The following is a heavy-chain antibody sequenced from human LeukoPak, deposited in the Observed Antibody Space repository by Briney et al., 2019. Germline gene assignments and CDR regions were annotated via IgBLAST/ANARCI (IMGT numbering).Heavy chain of an antibody. CDR2: IRSKANSYAT. Sequence: PGGSLSLSWAASGFSFRGSAMHWVRQASGKGLEWVGRIRSKANSYATAYAASVKGRFTISRDDSKNTAYLQMNSLKTEDTAVYYCTSFYYDFWSGPPYFDYWGQGTLVTVSS. D-gene: IGHD3-3*01. CDR3: TSFYYDFWSGPPYFDY. J-gene: IGHJ4*02. CDR1: GFSFRGSA. V-gene: IGHV3-73*01.